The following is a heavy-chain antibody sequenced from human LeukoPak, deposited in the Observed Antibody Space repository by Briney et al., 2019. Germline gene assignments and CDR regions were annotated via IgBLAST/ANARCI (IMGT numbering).Heavy chain of an antibody. CDR3: ARDQGTPYDY. V-gene: IGHV3-48*01. D-gene: IGHD1/OR15-1a*01. J-gene: IGHJ4*02. Sequence: QSGGSLRLSCAASGFTFSSYSMNWVRQAPGKGLEWVSYISSSSTMYYADSVKGRFTISRDNSKNTLYLQMNSLRAEDTAVYYCARDQGTPYDYWGQGTLVTVSS. CDR2: ISSSSTM. CDR1: GFTFSSYS.